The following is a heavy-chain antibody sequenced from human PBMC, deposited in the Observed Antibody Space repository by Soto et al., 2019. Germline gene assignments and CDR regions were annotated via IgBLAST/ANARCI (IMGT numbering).Heavy chain of an antibody. D-gene: IGHD6-13*01. J-gene: IGHJ5*02. CDR2: ISSSSSTI. CDR3: ARDGSSWYNWFDP. V-gene: IGHV3-48*01. Sequence: GGSLRLSCAASGLTVSSYSMNWVRQAPGKGLEWVSYISSSSSTIYYADSVKGRFTISRDNAKNSLYLQMNSLRAEDTAVYYCARDGSSWYNWFDPWGQGTLVTVSS. CDR1: GLTVSSYS.